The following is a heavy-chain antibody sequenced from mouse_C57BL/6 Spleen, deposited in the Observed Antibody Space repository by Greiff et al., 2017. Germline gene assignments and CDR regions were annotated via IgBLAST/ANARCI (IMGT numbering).Heavy chain of an antibody. CDR2: IDPENGDT. CDR1: GFNIKDDY. V-gene: IGHV14-4*01. D-gene: IGHD1-1*01. Sequence: EVQLQQSGAELVRPGASVKLSCTASGFNIKDDYMHWVKQRPEKGLEWIGWIDPENGDTEYASKFQGKATITADTSSNTAYLQLSSLTSEDTAVYYCTTDYGSSHGAMDYWGQGTSVTVSS. CDR3: TTDYGSSHGAMDY. J-gene: IGHJ4*01.